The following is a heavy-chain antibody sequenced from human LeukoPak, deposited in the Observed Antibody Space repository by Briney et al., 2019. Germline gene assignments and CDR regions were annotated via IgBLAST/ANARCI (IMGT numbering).Heavy chain of an antibody. Sequence: SETLSLTCAVYGGSFIGYYWSWIRQPPGKGLEWIGEINHSGSTNYNPSLKSRVTISVDTSKNQFSLKLSSVTAADTAVYYCARYRRYGSGSYTLDYWGQGTLVTVSS. CDR2: INHSGST. D-gene: IGHD3-10*01. CDR1: GGSFIGYY. J-gene: IGHJ4*02. CDR3: ARYRRYGSGSYTLDY. V-gene: IGHV4-34*01.